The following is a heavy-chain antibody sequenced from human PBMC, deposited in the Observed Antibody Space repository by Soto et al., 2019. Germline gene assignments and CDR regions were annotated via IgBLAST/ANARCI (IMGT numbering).Heavy chain of an antibody. D-gene: IGHD2-15*01. V-gene: IGHV3-23*01. J-gene: IGHJ4*02. CDR1: GFTFSSYA. Sequence: GSLRLSCAASGFTFSSYAISWVRQAPGKGLEWVSVISGGGGRTYYADSVKGRFTISRDNSKNTLYLQMNSLRAEDTAVYYCAKGESYCSGGSCPEPFSSYWGQGTLVTVSS. CDR2: ISGGGGRT. CDR3: AKGESYCSGGSCPEPFSSY.